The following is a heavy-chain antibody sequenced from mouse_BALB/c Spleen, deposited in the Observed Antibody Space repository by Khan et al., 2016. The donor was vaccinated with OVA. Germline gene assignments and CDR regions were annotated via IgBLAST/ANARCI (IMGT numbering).Heavy chain of an antibody. D-gene: IGHD1-2*01. CDR1: GFIFSSYG. V-gene: IGHV5-6*01. CDR2: IISGGTYT. CDR3: TSSITTTTGDYYAMDY. Sequence: EVELVESGGDLVNPGGSLKLSCAAAGFIFSSYGMSWVRQTPDKRLEWVATIISGGTYTYYPASVRGRFTISRDNAKNTLSLQMSSLKSENTAMYYCTSSITTTTGDYYAMDYWGQGTSVTVSS. J-gene: IGHJ4*01.